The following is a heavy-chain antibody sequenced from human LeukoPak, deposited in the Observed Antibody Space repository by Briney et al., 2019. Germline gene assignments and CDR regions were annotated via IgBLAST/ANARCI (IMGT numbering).Heavy chain of an antibody. D-gene: IGHD1-26*01. J-gene: IGHJ4*02. CDR3: ARDPRGSYYWTGFDY. CDR1: GFTFSSYA. Sequence: GGSLRLSCAASGFTFSSYAMHWVRQAPGKGLDWVAVILYDGSNKYYADSVKGRFTISRDNSKNTLYLQMNSLRAEDTAVYYCARDPRGSYYWTGFDYWGQGTLVTVSS. V-gene: IGHV3-30-3*01. CDR2: ILYDGSNK.